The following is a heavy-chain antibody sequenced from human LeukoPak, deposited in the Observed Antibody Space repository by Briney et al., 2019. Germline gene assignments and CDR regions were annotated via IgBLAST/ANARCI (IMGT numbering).Heavy chain of an antibody. J-gene: IGHJ2*01. CDR2: IIPIFGTA. V-gene: IGHV1-69*13. Sequence: SVKVSCKASGGTFSSYAISWVRQAPGQGLEWMGGIIPIFGTANYAQKFQGRVTITADESTSTAYMELSSLRSEDTAVYYCARVRDITPGIAAAGPPTWWYFDLWGRGTLVTVSS. D-gene: IGHD6-13*01. CDR1: GGTFSSYA. CDR3: ARVRDITPGIAAAGPPTWWYFDL.